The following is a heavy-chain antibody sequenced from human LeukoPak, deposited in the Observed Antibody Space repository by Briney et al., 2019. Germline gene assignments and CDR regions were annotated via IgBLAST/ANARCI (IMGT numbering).Heavy chain of an antibody. J-gene: IGHJ5*02. D-gene: IGHD2-15*01. Sequence: ASVKVSCKASGYTFTSYDINWVRQATGQGLEWMGWMNPNSGNTGYAQKFQGRVTMTRNTSISTAYMELSSLRSEDTAVYYCVRVPLLAWFRWFDPWGQGTLVTVSS. V-gene: IGHV1-8*01. CDR1: GYTFTSYD. CDR2: MNPNSGNT. CDR3: VRVPLLAWFRWFDP.